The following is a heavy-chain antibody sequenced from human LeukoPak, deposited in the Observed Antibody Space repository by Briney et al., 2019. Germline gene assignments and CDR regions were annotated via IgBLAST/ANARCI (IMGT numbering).Heavy chain of an antibody. CDR3: TKDVSENYNIWGSYRSDY. CDR2: LTGSGSRP. D-gene: IGHD3-16*02. CDR1: GFTLSNYA. J-gene: IGHJ4*02. V-gene: IGHV3-23*01. Sequence: PGGSLRLPCAASGFTLSNYAMSWVRQAPGMGLEWVSSLTGSGSRPYYADSVKGRFTVSRDNSKNMLNLQMNSLTVEDTAVYFCTKDVSENYNIWGSYRSDYWGQGTLVTVSS.